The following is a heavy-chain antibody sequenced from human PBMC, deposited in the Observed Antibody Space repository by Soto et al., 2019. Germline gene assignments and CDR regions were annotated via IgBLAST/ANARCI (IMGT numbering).Heavy chain of an antibody. D-gene: IGHD6-13*01. J-gene: IGHJ5*02. CDR1: GYTFTSYG. V-gene: IGHV1-18*01. CDR2: ISTSKGDT. Sequence: ASVKVSCKTSGYTFTSYGVAWVRQAPGQGLEWMGWISTSKGDTTYAQKFQGRVTMTTDTSTSTAYMELRSLRFDDTAVYYCARGAAAALNWFDPWGQGTLVTVSS. CDR3: ARGAAAALNWFDP.